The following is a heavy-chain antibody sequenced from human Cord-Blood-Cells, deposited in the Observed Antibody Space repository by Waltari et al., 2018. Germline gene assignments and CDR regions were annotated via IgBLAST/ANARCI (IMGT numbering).Heavy chain of an antibody. V-gene: IGHV4-39*01. D-gene: IGHD3-10*01. CDR1: GGSISSSSYY. CDR3: ARHDTMVRGVIIDY. CDR2: IYYSGGT. Sequence: QLQLQESGPGLVKPSETLSLTCTVSGGSISSSSYYWGWIRQPPGKGLEWIGSIYYSGGTNNNPSLKSRVTISVDTSKNQFSLKLSSVTAADTAVYYCARHDTMVRGVIIDYWGQGTLVTVSS. J-gene: IGHJ4*02.